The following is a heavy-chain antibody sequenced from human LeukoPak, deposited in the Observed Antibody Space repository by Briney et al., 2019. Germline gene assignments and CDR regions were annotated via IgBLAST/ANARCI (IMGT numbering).Heavy chain of an antibody. CDR1: GFRFSEYG. V-gene: IGHV3-33*06. D-gene: IGHD3-3*01. Sequence: PGRSLRLSCTTSGFRFSEYGIHWVRQAPGKRLEWVAVIWYDGSYKHYVDSVKGRFTISRDNSKNTVYLQMNRLRVEDTAVYFCAKDGQGRGYYYLDYWGQGTLVTVS. CDR3: AKDGQGRGYYYLDY. J-gene: IGHJ4*02. CDR2: IWYDGSYK.